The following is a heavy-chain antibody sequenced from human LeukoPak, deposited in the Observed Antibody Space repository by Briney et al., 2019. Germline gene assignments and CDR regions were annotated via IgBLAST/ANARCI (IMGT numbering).Heavy chain of an antibody. D-gene: IGHD6-6*01. V-gene: IGHV1-46*01. Sequence: ASVKVSCKASGYTFSSYFMHWVRQAPGQGLEWMGIINPTGGSTTYAQKFQGRVTMTRDTSTSTVYMELSSLRSDDTAVYYCARTAARRFDYWGQGTLVTVSS. CDR1: GYTFSSYF. J-gene: IGHJ4*02. CDR2: INPTGGST. CDR3: ARTAARRFDY.